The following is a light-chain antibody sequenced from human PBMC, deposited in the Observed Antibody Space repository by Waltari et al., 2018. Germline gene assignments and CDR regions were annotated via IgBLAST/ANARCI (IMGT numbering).Light chain of an antibody. CDR1: QDISSY. Sequence: DIQLTQSPSFLSASVGDRVTITCRASQDISSYLAWYQQKPGKAPMLLIYAASTLQSGVPSRFSGSGSGTEFTLTLSSLQPEDFATYFCQQLNSYPPAFGGGTKVEIK. V-gene: IGKV1-9*01. CDR2: AAS. J-gene: IGKJ4*01. CDR3: QQLNSYPPA.